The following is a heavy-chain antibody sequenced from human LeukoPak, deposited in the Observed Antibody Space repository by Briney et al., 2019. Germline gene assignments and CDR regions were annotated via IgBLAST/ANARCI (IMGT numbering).Heavy chain of an antibody. J-gene: IGHJ4*02. Sequence: GGSLRLSCAASGFTFSSYAMSWVRQAPGKGLEWVSAISGSGGSTYYADSVKGRFTISRDNSKNTLYLQMNSLRAEDTAVYYCAKDLGDVLLWFGELLKESWVLDYWGQGTLVTVSS. CDR1: GFTFSSYA. CDR3: AKDLGDVLLWFGELLKESWVLDY. V-gene: IGHV3-23*01. CDR2: ISGSGGST. D-gene: IGHD3-10*01.